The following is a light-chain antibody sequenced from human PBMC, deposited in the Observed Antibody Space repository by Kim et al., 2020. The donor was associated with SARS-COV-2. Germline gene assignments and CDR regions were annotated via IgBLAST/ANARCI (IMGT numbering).Light chain of an antibody. CDR2: TNN. CDR3: ASWDDSLRGVV. Sequence: QPVLTQPPSASGTPGQTVKIFCSGSSSYLGSNTVSWYRHLPGTAPKLLIYTNNRRPSGVPDRFSASKSAISASLAISGLQSEDESDYYCASWDDSLRGVVFGGGTQLTVL. J-gene: IGLJ2*01. CDR1: SSYLGSNT. V-gene: IGLV1-44*01.